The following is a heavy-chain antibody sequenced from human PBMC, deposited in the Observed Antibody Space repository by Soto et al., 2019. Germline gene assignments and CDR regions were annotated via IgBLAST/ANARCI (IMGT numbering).Heavy chain of an antibody. CDR1: GYSFTRYR. V-gene: IGHV5-51*01. CDR3: ATHLNEYSSSSFGYFDY. Sequence: GESLKISCTGSGYSFTRYRIGWVRQMPGKGLEWMGIIYPGDSDTRYSPSFQGQVTISADKSISTAYLQWSSLKASDTAMYYCATHLNEYSSSSFGYFDYWGQGTLVTSPQ. D-gene: IGHD6-6*01. J-gene: IGHJ4*02. CDR2: IYPGDSDT.